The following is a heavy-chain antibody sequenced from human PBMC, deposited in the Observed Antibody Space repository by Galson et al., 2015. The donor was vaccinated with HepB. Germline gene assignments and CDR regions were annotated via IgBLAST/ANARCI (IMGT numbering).Heavy chain of an antibody. CDR2: IIPIFGTA. Sequence: SVKVSCKASGGTFSSYAISWVRQAPGQGLEWMGGIIPIFGTANYAQKFQGRVTITADESTSTAYMELSSLRSEDTAVYYCARVVVPAAIPVWDYYYYYMDVWGKGTTVTVSS. CDR3: ARVVVPAAIPVWDYYYYYMDV. CDR1: GGTFSSYA. D-gene: IGHD2-2*02. V-gene: IGHV1-69*13. J-gene: IGHJ6*03.